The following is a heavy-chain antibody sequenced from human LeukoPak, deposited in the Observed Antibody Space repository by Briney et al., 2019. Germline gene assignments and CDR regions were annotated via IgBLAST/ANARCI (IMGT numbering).Heavy chain of an antibody. CDR2: INHSGST. D-gene: IGHD3-10*01. Sequence: AGGSLRLSCAASGFTFSTYAMSWVRQAPGKGLEWIGEINHSGSTNYNPSLKSRVTISVDTSKNQFSLKLSSVTAADTAVYYCARGALWLRYHWFDPWGQGTLVTVSS. CDR1: GFTFSTYA. J-gene: IGHJ5*02. CDR3: ARGALWLRYHWFDP. V-gene: IGHV4-34*01.